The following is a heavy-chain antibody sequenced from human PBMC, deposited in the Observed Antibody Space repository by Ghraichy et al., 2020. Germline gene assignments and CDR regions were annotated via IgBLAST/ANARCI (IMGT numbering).Heavy chain of an antibody. V-gene: IGHV3-23*01. J-gene: IGHJ5*02. CDR1: GFTFSSYA. Sequence: GGSLRLSCAASGFTFSSYAMTWVRQAPGKGLEWVSSIRGRFSTTYYADSVKGRFTISRDNSKNTVYLEMNTLRAEDTAVYFCAKDEYYGFLSKAWFDPWGQGTLVTVSS. CDR2: IRGRFSTT. D-gene: IGHD3-3*01. CDR3: AKDEYYGFLSKAWFDP.